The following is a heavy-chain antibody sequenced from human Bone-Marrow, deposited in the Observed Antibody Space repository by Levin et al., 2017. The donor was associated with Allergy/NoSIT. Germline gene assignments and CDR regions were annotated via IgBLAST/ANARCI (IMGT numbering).Heavy chain of an antibody. CDR1: GFTFSSYW. D-gene: IGHD1-7*01. J-gene: IGHJ4*02. V-gene: IGHV3-7*01. CDR3: ASARNYKSASPQY. CDR2: IKQDGSEK. Sequence: GESLKISCAASGFTFSSYWMSWVRQAPGKGLEWVANIKQDGSEKYYVDSVKGRFTISRDNAKNSLYLQMNSLRAEDTAVYYCASARNYKSASPQYWGQGTLVTVSS.